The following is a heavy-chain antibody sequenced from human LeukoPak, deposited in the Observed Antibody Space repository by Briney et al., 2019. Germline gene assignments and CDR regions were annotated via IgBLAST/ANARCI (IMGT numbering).Heavy chain of an antibody. J-gene: IGHJ4*02. CDR1: GYTFTSYY. CDR2: INPSGGST. V-gene: IGHV1-46*01. D-gene: IGHD5-18*01. CDR3: ARDLGEDTTMIFFDF. Sequence: ASVKVSCKASGYTFTSYYMHWVRQAPGQGLEWMGIINPSGGSTSYAQKFQGRVTMTRDTSTSTAYMELRSLRSDDTAVYYCARDLGEDTTMIFFDFWGQGTLVTVSS.